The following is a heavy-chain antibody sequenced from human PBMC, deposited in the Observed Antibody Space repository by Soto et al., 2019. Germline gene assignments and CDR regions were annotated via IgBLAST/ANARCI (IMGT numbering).Heavy chain of an antibody. CDR2: FNPNSGDT. D-gene: IGHD6-19*01. Sequence: QVQLVHSEAEVKKPGASVKVSCKASGYTFTAYSMHWVRQAPGQGLEWVGWFNPNSGDTIYAQKVQGRVTLTRHTSIGTAYMELYSLTSDDTAVYYCAREASAVISLGYWGQGTLVTVSS. V-gene: IGHV1-2*02. CDR3: AREASAVISLGY. J-gene: IGHJ4*02. CDR1: GYTFTAYS.